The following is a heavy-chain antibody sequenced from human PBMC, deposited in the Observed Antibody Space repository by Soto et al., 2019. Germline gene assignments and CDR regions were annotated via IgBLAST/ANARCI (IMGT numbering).Heavy chain of an antibody. V-gene: IGHV1-69*13. CDR3: ARDPGCSSTSCSV. J-gene: IGHJ4*02. CDR2: IIPIFGTA. D-gene: IGHD2-2*01. Sequence: SVKVSCKASGGTFSSYAISWVRQAPGQGLEWMGWIIPIFGTANYAQKFQGRVTITADESTSTAYMELSSLRSEDTAVYYCARDPGCSSTSCSVWGQGTLVTVSS. CDR1: GGTFSSYA.